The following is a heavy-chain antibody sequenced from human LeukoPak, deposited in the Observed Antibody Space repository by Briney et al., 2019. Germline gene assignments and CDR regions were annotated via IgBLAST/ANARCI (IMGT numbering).Heavy chain of an antibody. CDR3: ARSYGGNLLGRAFDI. D-gene: IGHD4-23*01. CDR1: GFTFHSHS. CDR2: INHSGST. V-gene: IGHV4-34*01. J-gene: IGHJ3*02. Sequence: GSLRLSCAASGFTFHSHSMNWVRQPPGKGLEWIGEINHSGSTNYNPSLKSRVTISVDTSKNQFSLKLSSVTAADTAVYYCARSYGGNLLGRAFDIWGQGTMVTVSS.